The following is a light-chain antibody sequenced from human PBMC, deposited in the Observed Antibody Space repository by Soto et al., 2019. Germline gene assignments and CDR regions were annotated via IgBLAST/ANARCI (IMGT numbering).Light chain of an antibody. CDR3: LQHNSYPLT. V-gene: IGKV1-17*01. CDR2: AAS. Sequence: IPMTPFPSSLFPFLGNKVTIPCRASQGIRNDLGWYQQKPGKAPKRLIYAASSLQSGVPSRFSGSGSGTEFTLTISSLQPEDFATYYCLQHNSYPLTFGGGTKVDI. J-gene: IGKJ4*01. CDR1: QGIRND.